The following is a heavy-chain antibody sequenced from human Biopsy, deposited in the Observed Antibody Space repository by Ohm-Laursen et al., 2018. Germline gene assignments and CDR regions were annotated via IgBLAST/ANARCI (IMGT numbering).Heavy chain of an antibody. V-gene: IGHV1-69*13. CDR1: GFPFTRYY. D-gene: IGHD1-26*01. CDR2: IIPMFGTA. CDR3: ARGPHSGSHSCFDY. J-gene: IGHJ4*02. Sequence: GATVKISCKVSGFPFTRYYLHWVRQAPGQGLEWMGGIIPMFGTANYAQMFQGRVTISADESTSTSYMELSSLTTEDTAIYYCARGPHSGSHSCFDYWGRGTLVTVSS.